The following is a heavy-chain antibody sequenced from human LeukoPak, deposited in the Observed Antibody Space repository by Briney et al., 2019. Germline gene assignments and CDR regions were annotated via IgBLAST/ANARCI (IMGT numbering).Heavy chain of an antibody. CDR2: IYYSGST. CDR1: GGSISSGDYY. D-gene: IGHD3-3*01. Sequence: PSETLSLTCTVSGGSISSGDYYWSWIRQPLGKGLEWIGYIYYSGSTYYNPSLKSRVTISVDTSKNQFSLKLSSVTAADTAVYYCARGSRFLEWSADYWGQGTLVTVSS. CDR3: ARGSRFLEWSADY. V-gene: IGHV4-30-4*08. J-gene: IGHJ4*02.